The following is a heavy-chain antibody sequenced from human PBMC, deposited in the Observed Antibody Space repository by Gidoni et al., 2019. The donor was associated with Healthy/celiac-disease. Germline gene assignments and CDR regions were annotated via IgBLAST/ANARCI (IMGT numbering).Heavy chain of an antibody. D-gene: IGHD6-6*01. CDR3: ARSYSSSSFWYFDL. V-gene: IGHV3-48*01. CDR1: GFTFRSDS. CDR2: ISSSSSTI. Sequence: EVQLVEAGGGLVQLVGSLRLSCAASGFTFRSDSMNWVRQAPGKGLEWVSYISSSSSTIYYADSVKGRFTISRDNAKNSLYLQMNSLRAEDTAVYYCARSYSSSSFWYFDLWGRGTLVTVSS. J-gene: IGHJ2*01.